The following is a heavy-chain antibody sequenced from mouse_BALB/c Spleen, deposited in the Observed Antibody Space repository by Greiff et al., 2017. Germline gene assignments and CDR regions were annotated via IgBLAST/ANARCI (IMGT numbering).Heavy chain of an antibody. D-gene: IGHD1-1*01. CDR1: GYSITSDYA. Sequence: EVKLVESGPGLVKPSQSLSLTCTVTGYSITSDYAWNWIRQFPGNKLEWMGYISYSGSTSYNPSLKSRISITRDTSKNQFFLQLNSVTTEDTATYYCARSTYGYAMDYWGQGTSVTVSS. CDR3: ARSTYGYAMDY. V-gene: IGHV3-2*02. CDR2: ISYSGST. J-gene: IGHJ4*01.